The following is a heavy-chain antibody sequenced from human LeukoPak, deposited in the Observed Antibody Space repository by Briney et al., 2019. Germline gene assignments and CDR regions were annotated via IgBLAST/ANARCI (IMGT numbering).Heavy chain of an antibody. J-gene: IGHJ6*02. Sequence: SETLSLTCAVYGGSFSGYFWGWIRQPPGKGLEWIGEINHSGITNYNPSLKSRVTISVDTSKNQFSLKLSSVTAADTAVYYCARVPERGYCNSTSCYYYYYYGMDVWGQGTTVTVSS. CDR2: INHSGIT. V-gene: IGHV4-34*01. D-gene: IGHD2-2*01. CDR3: ARVPERGYCNSTSCYYYYYYGMDV. CDR1: GGSFSGYF.